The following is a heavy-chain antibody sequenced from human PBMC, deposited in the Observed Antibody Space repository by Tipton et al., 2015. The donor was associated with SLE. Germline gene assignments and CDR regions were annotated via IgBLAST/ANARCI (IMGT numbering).Heavy chain of an antibody. CDR1: GFTFSSYT. D-gene: IGHD5-12*01. J-gene: IGHJ4*02. CDR3: ARDRGATTFDY. CDR2: IYTSGYI. Sequence: SLRLSCAASGFTFSSYTLNWVRQAPGKGLEWVSAIYTSGYIYYADSVKGRFTISRDNAKNSLYLQMNSLRAEDTAVYYCARDRGATTFDYWGQGTLVTVSS. V-gene: IGHV3-21*03.